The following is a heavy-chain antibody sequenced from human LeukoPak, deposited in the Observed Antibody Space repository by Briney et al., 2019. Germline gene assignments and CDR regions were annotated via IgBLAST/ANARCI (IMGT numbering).Heavy chain of an antibody. D-gene: IGHD5-18*01. CDR1: GGSISSSSYY. V-gene: IGHV4-39*01. CDR3: VRSPRDQDTWIQLMVQKGAFDI. CDR2: IYYSGST. Sequence: SETLSLTCTVSGGSISSSSYYWGWIRQPPGKGLEWIGSIYYSGSTYYNPSLKSRVTISVDTSKNQFSLKLSSVTAADTAVYYCVRSPRDQDTWIQLMVQKGAFDIWGQGTMVTVSS. J-gene: IGHJ3*02.